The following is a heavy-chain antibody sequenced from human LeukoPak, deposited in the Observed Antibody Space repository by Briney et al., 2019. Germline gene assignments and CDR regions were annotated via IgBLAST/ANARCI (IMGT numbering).Heavy chain of an antibody. Sequence: GGSLRLSCAASGFTFSSYGMHWVRQAPGKGLEWVSAISGSGGSTYYADSVKGRFTISRDNSKNTLYLQMNSLRAEDTAVYYCAKDTPDSSAYYLENWGQGTLVTVSS. V-gene: IGHV3-NL1*01. CDR2: ISGSGGST. CDR3: AKDTPDSSAYYLEN. CDR1: GFTFSSYG. J-gene: IGHJ4*02. D-gene: IGHD3-22*01.